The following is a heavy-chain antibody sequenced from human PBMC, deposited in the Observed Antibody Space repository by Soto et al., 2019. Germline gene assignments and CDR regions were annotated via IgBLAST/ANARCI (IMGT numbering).Heavy chain of an antibody. J-gene: IGHJ6*02. V-gene: IGHV1-18*04. CDR3: ARDPPGRVFLEWLPPYYYYVMEV. Sequence: GASVKVSCKASGYTFTSYGISWVRQAPGQGLEWMGWISASNGNTNYAQKLQGRVTMTTDTSTSTAYMWLRSLRSVATSVDYCARDPPGRVFLEWLPPYYYYVMEVWGQGTTVTVS. D-gene: IGHD3-3*01. CDR2: ISASNGNT. CDR1: GYTFTSYG.